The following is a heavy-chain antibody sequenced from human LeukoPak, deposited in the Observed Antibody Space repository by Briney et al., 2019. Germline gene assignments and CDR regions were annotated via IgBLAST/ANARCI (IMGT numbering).Heavy chain of an antibody. CDR2: IYYSGST. CDR3: ARSNHYGSNGMDV. Sequence: PSETLSLTCTVSGGSISSSSYYWGWIRQPPGKGLEWIGSIYYSGSTYYNPSLKSRVTISVDTSKNQFSLKLSSVTAADTAVYYCARSNHYGSNGMDVWGQGTTVTVSS. J-gene: IGHJ6*02. D-gene: IGHD3-10*01. CDR1: GGSISSSSYY. V-gene: IGHV4-39*01.